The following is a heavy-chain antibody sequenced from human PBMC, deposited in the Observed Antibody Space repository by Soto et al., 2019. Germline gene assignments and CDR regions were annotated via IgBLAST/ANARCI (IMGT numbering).Heavy chain of an antibody. CDR1: GGTFSSYA. CDR3: ARDRVYSSGWYAY. D-gene: IGHD6-19*01. J-gene: IGHJ4*02. CDR2: IIPIFGTA. Sequence: GASVKVSCKASGGTFSSYAISWVRQAPGQGLEWMGGIIPIFGTANYAQKFQGRVMITADESTSTAYMELSSLRSEDTAVYYCARDRVYSSGWYAYWGQGTLVTVSS. V-gene: IGHV1-69*13.